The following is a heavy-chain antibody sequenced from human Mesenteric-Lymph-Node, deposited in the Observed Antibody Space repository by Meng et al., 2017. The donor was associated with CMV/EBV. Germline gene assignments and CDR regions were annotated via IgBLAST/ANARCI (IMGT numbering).Heavy chain of an antibody. J-gene: IGHJ6*02. CDR3: ARGPLIDYYYDDLDA. CDR2: VNGDGSRT. CDR1: GFTFSIYW. V-gene: IGHV3-74*01. D-gene: IGHD2-15*01. Sequence: GESLKISCAASGFTFSIYWRHWVRQAPGKGLVWVSRVNGDGSRTNYADSVKGRFTISRDIAKNTLYLQMNSLRAEDTAVYYCARGPLIDYYYDDLDAWGQGTTVTVSS.